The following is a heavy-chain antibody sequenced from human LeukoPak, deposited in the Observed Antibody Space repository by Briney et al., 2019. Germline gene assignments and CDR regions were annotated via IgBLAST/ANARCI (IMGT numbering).Heavy chain of an antibody. J-gene: IGHJ4*02. V-gene: IGHV1-69*05. CDR2: IIPIFGTA. CDR3: ARLGVRTMTFDY. CDR1: GGTFSSYA. Sequence: ASVKVSCKASGGTFSSYAISWVRQAPGQGLEWMGRIIPIFGTANYAQKFQGRVTITTDESTSTACMELSSLRSEDTAVYYCARLGVRTMTFDYWGQGTLVTVSS. D-gene: IGHD3-22*01.